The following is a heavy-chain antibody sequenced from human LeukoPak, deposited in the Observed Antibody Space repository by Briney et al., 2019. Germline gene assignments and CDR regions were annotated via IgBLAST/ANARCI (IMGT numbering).Heavy chain of an antibody. V-gene: IGHV6-1*01. J-gene: IGHJ3*02. CDR1: GDSVSSNSVA. CDR3: ARGQYYAFDI. CDR2: TYYRSKWYN. Sequence: SQTLSLTCAISGDSVSSNSVAWNWIRQSPPRGLEWLGRTYYRSKWYNGYALSVKSRISVNPDTSKNQFSLQLNSVTPEDTAVYYCARGQYYAFDIWGQGTMVTVSS. D-gene: IGHD3-10*01.